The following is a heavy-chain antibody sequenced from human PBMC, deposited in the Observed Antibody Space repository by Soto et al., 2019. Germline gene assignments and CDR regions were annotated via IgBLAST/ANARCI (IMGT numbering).Heavy chain of an antibody. CDR2: INQDGSEK. CDR3: ARTGEYGSGSYSYYYYAMDV. V-gene: IGHV3-7*03. Sequence: VGSLRLSCAASGFTFSSYWMTWVRQAPGKGLEWVANINQDGSEKNSVDSVKGRFTISRDNAKSSLYLQMNSLRADDTAVYYCARTGEYGSGSYSYYYYAMDVWGQGTTVT. D-gene: IGHD3-10*01. CDR1: GFTFSSYW. J-gene: IGHJ6*02.